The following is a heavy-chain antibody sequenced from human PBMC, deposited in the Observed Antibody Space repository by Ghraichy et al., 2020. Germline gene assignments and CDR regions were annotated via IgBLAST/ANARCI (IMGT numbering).Heavy chain of an antibody. CDR2: IKPDGSEK. Sequence: ETLSLTCAASGFTFSSHYMTWVRQAPGKGLEGVAKIKPDGSEKFYVDSVKDRFTISRDNAKNSLYLQLNGLRGEDTAVYYCAREKEGDKPVGALGYWGQGTLVTVSS. CDR1: GFTFSSHY. J-gene: IGHJ4*02. V-gene: IGHV3-7*01. CDR3: AREKEGDKPVGALGY. D-gene: IGHD3-10*01.